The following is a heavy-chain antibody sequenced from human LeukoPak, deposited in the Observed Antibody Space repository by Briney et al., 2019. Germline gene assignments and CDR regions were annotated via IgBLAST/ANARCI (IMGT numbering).Heavy chain of an antibody. D-gene: IGHD5-18*01. CDR1: GFTFSSYA. CDR3: ARDGAEYSYGSHYFDY. J-gene: IGHJ4*02. CDR2: ISGSGGST. Sequence: GGSLRLSCAASGFTFSSYAMSWVRQAPGKGLEWVSAISGSGGSTYYADSVKGRFTISRDNSKNTLYLQMNSLRAEDTAVYYCARDGAEYSYGSHYFDYWGQGTLVTVSS. V-gene: IGHV3-23*01.